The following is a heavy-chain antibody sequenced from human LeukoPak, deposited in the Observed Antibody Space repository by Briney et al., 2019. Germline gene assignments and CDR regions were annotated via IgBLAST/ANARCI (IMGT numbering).Heavy chain of an antibody. CDR3: ARHMDIVVVPAAMDY. J-gene: IGHJ4*02. CDR2: IYTTGST. V-gene: IGHV4-4*07. D-gene: IGHD2-2*03. CDR1: GGSISSYY. Sequence: SETLSLTCTVSGGSISSYYWSWIRQPAGKGLEWLGRIYTTGSTSYNPSLKSRVTMSVDTSKNQFSLKLSSVTAADTAVYYCARHMDIVVVPAAMDYWGQGTLVTVSS.